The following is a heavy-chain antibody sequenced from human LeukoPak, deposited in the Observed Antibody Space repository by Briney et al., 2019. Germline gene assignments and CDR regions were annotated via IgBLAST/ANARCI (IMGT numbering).Heavy chain of an antibody. D-gene: IGHD1-1*01. CDR2: IRYDGSNK. J-gene: IGHJ5*02. CDR1: GFTFSSYG. CDR3: AKEPAWNDERANP. Sequence: GGSLRLSCAASGFTFSSYGMHWVRQAPGKGLEWVAFIRYDGSNKYYADSVKGRFTISRDNSKNTLYLQMNSLRAEDTAVYYCAKEPAWNDERANPRGQGTLVTVSS. V-gene: IGHV3-30*02.